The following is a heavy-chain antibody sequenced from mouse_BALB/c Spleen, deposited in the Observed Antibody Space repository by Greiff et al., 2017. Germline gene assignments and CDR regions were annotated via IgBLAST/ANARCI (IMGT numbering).Heavy chain of an antibody. CDR3: ASCDGYPTLPDWYFDV. J-gene: IGHJ1*01. CDR1: GYTFTSYT. Sequence: VQLQQSGAELARPGASVKMSCKASGYTFTSYTMHWVKQRPGQGLEWIGYINPSSGYTNYNQKFKDKATLTADKSSSTAYMQLSSLTSEDSAVYYCASCDGYPTLPDWYFDVWGAGTTVTVSS. D-gene: IGHD2-3*01. CDR2: INPSSGYT. V-gene: IGHV1-4*01.